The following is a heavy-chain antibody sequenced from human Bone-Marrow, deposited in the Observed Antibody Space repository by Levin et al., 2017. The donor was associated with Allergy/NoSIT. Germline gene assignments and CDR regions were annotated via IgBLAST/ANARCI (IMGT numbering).Heavy chain of an antibody. V-gene: IGHV1-46*01. J-gene: IGHJ2*01. D-gene: IGHD6-13*01. CDR3: ARVGSSWYSNWYFDL. CDR1: GYTFTSYY. CDR2: INPSGGST. Sequence: SGESLKISCEASGYTFTSYYMHWVRQAPGQGLEWMGIINPSGGSTNYAQRFQGRVTMTRDTSTSTVYMELSSLRSEDTAVYYCARVGSSWYSNWYFDLWGRGTLVTVSS.